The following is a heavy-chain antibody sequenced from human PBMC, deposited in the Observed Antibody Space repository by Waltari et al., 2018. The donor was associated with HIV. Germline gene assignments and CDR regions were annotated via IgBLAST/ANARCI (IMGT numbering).Heavy chain of an antibody. D-gene: IGHD3-22*01. CDR1: GGSISSYY. V-gene: IGHV4-59*01. CDR2: IYYSGST. J-gene: IGHJ6*02. Sequence: QVQLQESGPGLVKPSETLSLTCTVSGGSISSYYWSWIRQPPGKGLEWIGYIYYSGSTNYNPSLKSRVTISVDTSKNQFSLKLSSVTAADTAVYYCARGVTTMIVVPTYGMDVWGQGTTVTVSS. CDR3: ARGVTTMIVVPTYGMDV.